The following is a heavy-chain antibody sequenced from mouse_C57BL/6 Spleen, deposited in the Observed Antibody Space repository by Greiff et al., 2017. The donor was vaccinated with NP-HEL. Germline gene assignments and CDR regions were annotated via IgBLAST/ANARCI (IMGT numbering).Heavy chain of an antibody. V-gene: IGHV1-55*01. J-gene: IGHJ2*01. CDR3: AREFITTVTRDY. CDR1: GYTFTSYW. CDR2: IYPGSGST. Sequence: QVHLQQPGAELVKPGASVKMSCKASGYTFTSYWITWVKQRPGQGLEWIGDIYPGSGSTNYNEKFKSKATLTVDTSSSTAYMQLSSLTSEDSAVYYCAREFITTVTRDYWGQGTTLTVSS. D-gene: IGHD1-1*01.